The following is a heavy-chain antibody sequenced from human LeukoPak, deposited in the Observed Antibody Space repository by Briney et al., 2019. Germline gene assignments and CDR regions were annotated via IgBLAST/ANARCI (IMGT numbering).Heavy chain of an antibody. CDR1: GGSFSGYY. Sequence: SETLSLTCAVYGGSFSGYYWSWIRQPPGKGLEWIGEINHSGSTNYNPSLKSQVTISVDTSKDQFSLKLSSVTAADTAVYYCARPPRRPYGMDVWGQGTTVTVSS. CDR2: INHSGST. V-gene: IGHV4-34*01. J-gene: IGHJ6*02. CDR3: ARPPRRPYGMDV.